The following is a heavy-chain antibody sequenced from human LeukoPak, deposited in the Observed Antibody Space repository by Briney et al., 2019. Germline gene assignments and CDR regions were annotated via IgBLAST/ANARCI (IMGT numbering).Heavy chain of an antibody. D-gene: IGHD2-15*01. J-gene: IGHJ3*02. V-gene: IGHV3-72*01. CDR3: ARLSAQFRAFDI. Sequence: GGSLRLSCAASGFTFSDYYMDWLGQAPGKGLEWVGRTRNRANSYTTEYAASVEGRFTISRDDSKNSLYLQMNSLKTEDTAVYYCARLSAQFRAFDIWGQGTMVTVSS. CDR1: GFTFSDYY. CDR2: TRNRANSYTT.